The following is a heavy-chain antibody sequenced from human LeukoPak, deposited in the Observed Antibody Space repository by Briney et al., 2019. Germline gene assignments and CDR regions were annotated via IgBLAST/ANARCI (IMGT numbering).Heavy chain of an antibody. V-gene: IGHV3-74*01. Sequence: GESRRLSCAASGFTFSRYWIHWVRQAPGKGLEWVSRINPDGSTTTYADSVKGRFTISRDNAKNSLYLQMNSLRAEDTAVYYCASLYSSSWFGRDWFDPWGQGTLVTVSS. J-gene: IGHJ5*02. CDR3: ASLYSSSWFGRDWFDP. CDR2: INPDGSTT. CDR1: GFTFSRYW. D-gene: IGHD6-13*01.